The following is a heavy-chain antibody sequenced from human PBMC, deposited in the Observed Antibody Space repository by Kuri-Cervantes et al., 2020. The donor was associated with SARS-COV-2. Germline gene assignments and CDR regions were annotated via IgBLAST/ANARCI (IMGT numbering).Heavy chain of an antibody. Sequence: GESLKISCAASGFTFSTYRMHWVRQAPGKGLEWVSVISFDESDKSYVDSVKGRFTISRDNSKSTLYLQMNSLGAEDTAVYYCAKDHGPYSRATAHHGMDVWGQGTTVTVSS. V-gene: IGHV3-30*18. J-gene: IGHJ6*02. CDR2: ISFDESDK. CDR3: AKDHGPYSRATAHHGMDV. CDR1: GFTFSTYR. D-gene: IGHD6-13*01.